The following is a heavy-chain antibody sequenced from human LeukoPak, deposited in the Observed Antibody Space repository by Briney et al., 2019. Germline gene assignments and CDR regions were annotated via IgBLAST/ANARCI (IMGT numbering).Heavy chain of an antibody. D-gene: IGHD3-22*01. V-gene: IGHV3-33*01. CDR3: ARARNDYDTSSFSALDY. CDR2: IWYDGSNI. Sequence: GGSLRLSCAASGFTFSSYGMHWVRQAPGKGLEGVAVIWYDGSNIYYADPVKGRFAISRDNSKNTLYLQINSLRAEDTIVYYCARARNDYDTSSFSALDYWGQGTLITVSS. CDR1: GFTFSSYG. J-gene: IGHJ4*02.